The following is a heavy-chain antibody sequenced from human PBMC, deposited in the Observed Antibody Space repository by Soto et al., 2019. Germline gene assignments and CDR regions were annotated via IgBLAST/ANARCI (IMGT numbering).Heavy chain of an antibody. D-gene: IGHD1-26*01. J-gene: IGHJ3*02. CDR3: AKDESPHNIVGAPKPSRGGAFDI. V-gene: IGHV3-23*01. Sequence: GGSVRLSCAASGFTXSGYVMSWVRQAPGKGLEWVSAISGSGGSTYYADSVKGRLTISRDNSKNTLYLQMNSLRAEDTAVYYCAKDESPHNIVGAPKPSRGGAFDIRGQGTMVTVSS. CDR2: ISGSGGST. CDR1: GFTXSGYV.